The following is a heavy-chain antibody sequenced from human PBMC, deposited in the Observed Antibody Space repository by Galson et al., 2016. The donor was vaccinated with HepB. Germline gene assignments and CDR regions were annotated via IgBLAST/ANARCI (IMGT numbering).Heavy chain of an antibody. D-gene: IGHD2-2*01. J-gene: IGHJ4*02. CDR1: GGSVSSHNW. CDR3: ARRIPHCSSTSCLLDY. CDR2: VFHSGNT. Sequence: SETLSLTCPVSGGSVSSHNWWSWVRQSPGKGLEWIGEVFHSGNTNYNPSLRSRVTISVDKSKNQFSLKLSSVTAADTAVYYCARRIPHCSSTSCLLDYWGQGTLVTVSS. V-gene: IGHV4-4*02.